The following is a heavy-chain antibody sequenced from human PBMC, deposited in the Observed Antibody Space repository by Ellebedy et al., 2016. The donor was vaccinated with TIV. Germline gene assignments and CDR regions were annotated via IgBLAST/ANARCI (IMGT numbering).Heavy chain of an antibody. CDR2: ISYDGNHK. V-gene: IGHV3-30*03. Sequence: GESLKISCAVSGFTITSYGMHWVRQAPGKGLEWVAVISYDGNHKYYADSVKGRFTISRDTSKNTLYLQMNSLRAEDTAVYYCARDRAAASVDYWGQGTLVTVSS. D-gene: IGHD6-13*01. J-gene: IGHJ4*02. CDR3: ARDRAAASVDY. CDR1: GFTITSYG.